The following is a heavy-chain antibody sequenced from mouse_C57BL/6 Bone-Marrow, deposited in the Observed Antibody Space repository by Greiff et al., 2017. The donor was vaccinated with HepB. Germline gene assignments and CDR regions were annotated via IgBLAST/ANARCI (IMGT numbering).Heavy chain of an antibody. CDR2: IDPENGDT. D-gene: IGHD2-10*01. Sequence: VQLQQSGAELVRPGASVKLSCTASGFNIKDYYMHWVKQRPEQGLEWIGWIDPENGDTEYASKFQGKATITADTSSNPAYLQLSSLTSEDTAVYYCTTCLLAYWGQGTLVTVSA. CDR1: GFNIKDYY. J-gene: IGHJ3*01. V-gene: IGHV14-4*01. CDR3: TTCLLAY.